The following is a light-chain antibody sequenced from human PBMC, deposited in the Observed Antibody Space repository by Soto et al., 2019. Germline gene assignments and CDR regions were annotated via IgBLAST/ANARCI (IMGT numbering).Light chain of an antibody. V-gene: IGKV1-27*01. CDR2: AAS. J-gene: IGKJ5*01. Sequence: DIQMTQSPSSLSASVGDRVTITCRASHGISNYLAWYQQKPGKVPKLLIYAASTLQSGVPSRFSGGGSGTDFTLTISSLQPEDVATYYCHKYNSALTFGQGTRLEIK. CDR3: HKYNSALT. CDR1: HGISNY.